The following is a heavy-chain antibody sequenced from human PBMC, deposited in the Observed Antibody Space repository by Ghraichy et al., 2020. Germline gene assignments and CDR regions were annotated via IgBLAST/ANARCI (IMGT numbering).Heavy chain of an antibody. Sequence: ETLSLTCAVSGGSFSGFYWTWIRQPPGKGLEWIGEINHSGSTNYNRSLKSRITISVDTSKNQFSLKLSSVTAADTAVYYCARDDDGVWDYWGQGTLVTVSS. J-gene: IGHJ4*02. CDR2: INHSGST. CDR3: ARDDDGVWDY. D-gene: IGHD3-16*01. CDR1: GGSFSGFY. V-gene: IGHV4-34*01.